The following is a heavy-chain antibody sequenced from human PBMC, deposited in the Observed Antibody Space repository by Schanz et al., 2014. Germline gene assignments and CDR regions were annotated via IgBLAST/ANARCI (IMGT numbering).Heavy chain of an antibody. V-gene: IGHV1-69*02. J-gene: IGHJ4*02. CDR1: GGTFNSYT. CDR2: IIPILGIA. D-gene: IGHD3-10*01. CDR3: GRGFSRSYIDF. Sequence: QVQLVQSGAEVKKPGSSMKVSCKASGGTFNSYTINWVRQAPGQGLEWMGRIIPILGIANYAQKFQGRVTITADRSTSTAYMELSSLRSDDTAVYYCGRGFSRSYIDFWGQGTLITVSS.